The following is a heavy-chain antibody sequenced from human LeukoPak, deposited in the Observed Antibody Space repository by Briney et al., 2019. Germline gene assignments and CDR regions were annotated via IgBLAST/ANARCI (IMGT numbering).Heavy chain of an antibody. J-gene: IGHJ3*01. V-gene: IGHV3-23*01. CDR3: TKDPNGDYVGAFDF. Sequence: GGSLRLSCAASGFVFSGYGMHWVRQAPGKGLEWVSSITGSGAGTSYADSVKGRFTISRDNSKSTLFLQMNSLRAEDTAVYYCTKDPNGDYVGAFDFWGQGTMVTVSS. D-gene: IGHD4-17*01. CDR1: GFVFSGYG. CDR2: ITGSGAGT.